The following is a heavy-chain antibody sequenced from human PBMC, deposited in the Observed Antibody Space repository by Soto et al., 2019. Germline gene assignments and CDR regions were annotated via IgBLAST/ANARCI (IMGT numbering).Heavy chain of an antibody. V-gene: IGHV3-23*01. CDR1: GFAFRSYA. Sequence: QLLESGGGLESPGGSLRLSCEASGFAFRSYAMSWVRQAPGKGLEWVSSVSGNGDETNYANSVKGQFIISRDNSKNTIYLQMSSLRAEDSALYYCAKDRPRTDYGLDWFFDLWGRGTLVTVS. J-gene: IGHJ2*01. D-gene: IGHD4-17*01. CDR2: VSGNGDET. CDR3: AKDRPRTDYGLDWFFDL.